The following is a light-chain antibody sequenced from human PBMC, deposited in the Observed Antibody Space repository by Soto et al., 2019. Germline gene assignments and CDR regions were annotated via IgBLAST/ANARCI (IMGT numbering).Light chain of an antibody. J-gene: IGKJ1*01. Sequence: EIVLTQSPGTLSLSPGERATLSCRASQSVSSSYLAWYQQKPGQAPRLLIYGASSRATGIPDRFSGSGSGTDFTLTISRLEPEDFAVYYCQQWGTFGQGTK. CDR1: QSVSSSY. CDR3: QQWGT. CDR2: GAS. V-gene: IGKV3-20*01.